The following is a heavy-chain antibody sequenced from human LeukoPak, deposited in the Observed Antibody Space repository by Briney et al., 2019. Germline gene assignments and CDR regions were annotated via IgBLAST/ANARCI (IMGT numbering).Heavy chain of an antibody. CDR1: GFTFSSYG. Sequence: GGSLRLSCAASGFTFSSYGMHWVRQAPGKGLEWVAVISYDGSNKYYGDSVKGRFTISRDNSKNTLYLQMNSLRAEDTAVYYCAKALVRGYSGYDSLWGQGTLVTVSS. V-gene: IGHV3-30*18. J-gene: IGHJ4*02. CDR2: ISYDGSNK. D-gene: IGHD5-12*01. CDR3: AKALVRGYSGYDSL.